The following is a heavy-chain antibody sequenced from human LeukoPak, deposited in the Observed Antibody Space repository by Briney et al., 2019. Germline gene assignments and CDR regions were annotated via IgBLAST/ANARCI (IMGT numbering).Heavy chain of an antibody. CDR2: IIPIFGTA. Sequence: ASVKVSCKASGGTFSSYAISWVRQAPGQGLEWMGGIIPIFGTASYAQKFQGRVTITTDESTSTAYMELSSLRSEDTAVYYCATNERGPYCGGDCYLDYWGQGTLVTVSS. CDR1: GGTFSSYA. CDR3: ATNERGPYCGGDCYLDY. D-gene: IGHD2-21*02. V-gene: IGHV1-69*05. J-gene: IGHJ4*02.